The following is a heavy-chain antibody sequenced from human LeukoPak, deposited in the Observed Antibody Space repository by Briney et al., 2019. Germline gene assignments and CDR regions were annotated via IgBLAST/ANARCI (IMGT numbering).Heavy chain of an antibody. Sequence: GGSLRLSCAASGFTFSSYGMHWVRQAPGKGLEWVAVIWYDGSNKYYADSVKGRFTISRDNSKNTLYLQMNSLRAEDTAVYYCARNWGATGSYDYWGQGTLVTVSS. CDR2: IWYDGSNK. J-gene: IGHJ4*02. D-gene: IGHD1-26*01. V-gene: IGHV3-33*01. CDR3: ARNWGATGSYDY. CDR1: GFTFSSYG.